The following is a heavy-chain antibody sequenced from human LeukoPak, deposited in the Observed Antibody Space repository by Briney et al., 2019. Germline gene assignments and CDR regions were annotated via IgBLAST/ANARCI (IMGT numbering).Heavy chain of an antibody. CDR1: GFSISTYY. Sequence: SETLSLTCTVSGFSISTYYWSWIRQPPGKGLEWMVYIYYSGSTNYNPSLKSRVIISLDTTNNHFSLKVTSVTAADAAVDYCARHEDPPMVVSPFDSWGQGPLVTVSS. D-gene: IGHD5-18*01. J-gene: IGHJ4*02. CDR3: ARHEDPPMVVSPFDS. CDR2: IYYSGST. V-gene: IGHV4-59*01.